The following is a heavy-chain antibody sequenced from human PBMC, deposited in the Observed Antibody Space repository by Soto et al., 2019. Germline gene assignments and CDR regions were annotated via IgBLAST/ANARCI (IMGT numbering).Heavy chain of an antibody. D-gene: IGHD3-3*01. CDR3: ARVADFWSGYFYMDV. Sequence: ASVKVSCKASGYTFTSYAMHWVRQAPGQRLEWMGWINAGNGNTKYSQKFQGRVTITRDTSASTAYMELSSLRSEDTAVYYCARVADFWSGYFYMDVWGKGTTLTVSS. J-gene: IGHJ6*03. V-gene: IGHV1-3*01. CDR2: INAGNGNT. CDR1: GYTFTSYA.